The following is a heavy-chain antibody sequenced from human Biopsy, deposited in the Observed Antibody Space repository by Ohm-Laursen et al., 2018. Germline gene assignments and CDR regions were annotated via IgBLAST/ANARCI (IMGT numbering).Heavy chain of an antibody. CDR3: ARGRRHCSGTCSRWYFGL. V-gene: IGHV1-2*02. J-gene: IGHJ2*01. CDR2: INPKSGDT. Sequence: ASVKVSCKASGYTFTAFSVHWLRQAPGQGLEWMGWINPKSGDTDYPQNFQGRVSMTRDTSISTAYMDLSRLRSDDTAVYYCARGRRHCSGTCSRWYFGLWGRGTLVTVSS. D-gene: IGHD2-2*01. CDR1: GYTFTAFS.